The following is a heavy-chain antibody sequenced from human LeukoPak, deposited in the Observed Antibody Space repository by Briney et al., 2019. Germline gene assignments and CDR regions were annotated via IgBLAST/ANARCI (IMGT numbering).Heavy chain of an antibody. V-gene: IGHV3-7*05. D-gene: IGHD6-19*01. CDR1: GFTFSKYW. J-gene: IGHJ4*02. CDR2: IKQDGSEK. Sequence: QTGGSLRLSCVVSGFTFSKYWMTWVRQAPGKGPEWVATIKQDGSEKYYVDSVKGRFTISRDNAKNSLYPQMNSLRAEDTAVYYCATYGVAVRALDYWGQGTLVTVSS. CDR3: ATYGVAVRALDY.